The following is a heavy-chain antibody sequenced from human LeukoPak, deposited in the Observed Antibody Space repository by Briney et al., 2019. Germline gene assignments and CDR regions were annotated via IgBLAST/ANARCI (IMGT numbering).Heavy chain of an antibody. J-gene: IGHJ4*02. D-gene: IGHD3-16*01. CDR3: ARRPGPGSYGSDY. CDR2: INHSGST. CDR1: GGSFSGYY. V-gene: IGHV4-34*01. Sequence: SETLSLTCAVYGGSFSGYYWSWIRQPPGQGLEWIGEINHSGSTNYNPSLKSRVTISVDTSKNQFSLNLSSVTAADTAVYYCARRPGPGSYGSDYWGQGTLVTVSS.